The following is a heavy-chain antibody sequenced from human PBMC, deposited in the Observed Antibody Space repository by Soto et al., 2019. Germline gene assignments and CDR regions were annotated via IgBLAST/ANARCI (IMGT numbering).Heavy chain of an antibody. CDR2: IYHIGSP. CDR3: VKTYGSMNWFDL. CDR1: GASITGSRYY. D-gene: IGHD3-10*01. Sequence: LQLEESGPGLVKPSETLSLTCTVSGASITGSRYYWGWIRQPPGKGLEWIGTIYHIGSPYYNPSLKSRLTRSVDTAKKQVSLRLTSVTAADTAVYYCVKTYGSMNWFDLWGQGTLVTVSS. V-gene: IGHV4-39*01. J-gene: IGHJ5*02.